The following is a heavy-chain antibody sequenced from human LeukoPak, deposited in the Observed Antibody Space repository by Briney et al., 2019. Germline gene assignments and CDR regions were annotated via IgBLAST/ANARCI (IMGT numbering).Heavy chain of an antibody. CDR2: ISADGGTT. CDR1: GFTFNDYA. J-gene: IGHJ4*02. CDR3: AKDRAAVAPIDY. Sequence: GGSLRLSCAASGFTFNDYAMSWVRQPPGKGLEWVSSISADGGTTYYADSVKGRFTISRDNSKNTLYPQMNSLRAEDTAVYYCAKDRAAVAPIDYWGQGTLVTVSS. V-gene: IGHV3-23*01. D-gene: IGHD6-19*01.